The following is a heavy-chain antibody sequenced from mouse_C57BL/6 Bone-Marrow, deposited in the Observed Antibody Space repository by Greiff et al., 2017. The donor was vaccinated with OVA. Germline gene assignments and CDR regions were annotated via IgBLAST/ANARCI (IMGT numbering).Heavy chain of an antibody. CDR1: GFTFSSYA. D-gene: IGHD2-2*01. J-gene: IGHJ2*01. CDR3: ARDGYYVGY. V-gene: IGHV5-4*01. CDR2: ISAGGSYT. Sequence: EVQLVESGGGLVKPGGSLKLSCAASGFTFSSYAMSWVRQTPEKRLEWVATISAGGSYTYYPDNVKGRFTIARDNAKNNLYLQMSHLKSEDTAMYYCARDGYYVGYWGQGTTLTVSS.